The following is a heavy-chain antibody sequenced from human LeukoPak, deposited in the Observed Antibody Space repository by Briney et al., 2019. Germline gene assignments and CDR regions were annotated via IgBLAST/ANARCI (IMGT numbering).Heavy chain of an antibody. CDR3: ARLWIRDYYFDY. D-gene: IGHD2-21*02. Sequence: GEALQISSKGSGYGFTSYWIGWVRPMPGKGLEWMGRIYPGESDTRYSPSFQGQVTISADKSISTAYLQWSSLKASDAAMYYCARLWIRDYYFDYWGQGTLVTVSS. V-gene: IGHV5-51*01. CDR2: IYPGESDT. CDR1: GYGFTSYW. J-gene: IGHJ4*02.